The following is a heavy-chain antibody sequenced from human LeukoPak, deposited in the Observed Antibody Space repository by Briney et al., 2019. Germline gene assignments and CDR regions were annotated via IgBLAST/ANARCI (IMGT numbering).Heavy chain of an antibody. J-gene: IGHJ4*02. CDR2: IIPIFGTA. Sequence: SVKVSCKASGGTFSSYAISWVRQAPGQGLEWMGGIIPIFGTANYAQKFQGRVTITTDESTSTAYMELSSLRSEDTAVYYCARSLYSSSNHQSDYWGQGALVTVSS. D-gene: IGHD6-13*01. CDR1: GGTFSSYA. CDR3: ARSLYSSSNHQSDY. V-gene: IGHV1-69*05.